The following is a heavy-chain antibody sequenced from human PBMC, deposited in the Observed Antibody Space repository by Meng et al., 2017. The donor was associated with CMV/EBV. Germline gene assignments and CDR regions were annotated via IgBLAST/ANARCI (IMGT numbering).Heavy chain of an antibody. CDR2: ISPNSGGT. Sequence: ASVKVSCKASGYTFTGYYMHWVRQAPGQGLEWMGWISPNSGGTNYAQKFQGRVTMTRDTSISTAYMELSRLRSDDTAVYYCARDEGGYSAETRYDYWGQGTLVTVSS. D-gene: IGHD5-12*01. CDR3: ARDEGGYSAETRYDY. CDR1: GYTFTGYY. J-gene: IGHJ4*02. V-gene: IGHV1-2*02.